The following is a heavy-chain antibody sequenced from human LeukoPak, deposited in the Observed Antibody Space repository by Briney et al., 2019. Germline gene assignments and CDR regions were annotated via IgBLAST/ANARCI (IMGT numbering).Heavy chain of an antibody. V-gene: IGHV3-30-3*01. J-gene: IGHJ4*02. D-gene: IGHD6-6*01. CDR1: GFTFSSYA. CDR3: EAGSSSVDY. Sequence: GGSLGLSCAASGFTFSSYAMHWVRQAPGKGLEWVAVISYDGSNKYYADSVKGRFTISRDNSKNTLYLQMNSLRAEDTAVYYCEAGSSSVDYWGQGTLVTVSS. CDR2: ISYDGSNK.